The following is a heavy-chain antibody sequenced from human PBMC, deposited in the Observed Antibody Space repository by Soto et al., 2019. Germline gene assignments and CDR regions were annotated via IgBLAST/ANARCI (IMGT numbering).Heavy chain of an antibody. CDR2: ISGGIGST. CDR3: AKGAAQYFDY. CDR1: GFSFGTYA. J-gene: IGHJ4*02. V-gene: IGHV3-23*01. D-gene: IGHD1-26*01. Sequence: PGGSLRLSCVASGFSFGTYAMTWVRQVPGKGLEWVSTISGGIGSTFYADSVKGRFTISRDISKKMLFLHMNGLRGEDTGTYYCAKGAAQYFDYWGRGTLVTVSS.